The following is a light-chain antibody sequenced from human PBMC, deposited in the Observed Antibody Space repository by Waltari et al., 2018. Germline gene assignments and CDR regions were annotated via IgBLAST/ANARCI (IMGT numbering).Light chain of an antibody. V-gene: IGKV3-20*01. CDR2: GAS. CDR1: QSFSSSY. J-gene: IGKJ1*01. Sequence: EIVLTQSPGTLSLSPGERATLSCRASQSFSSSYLAWYQQKPGQAPRLLIYGASSRATGIPERFSGSGSGTDFTLTISRLEPEDFAVYYCQQYGSSPRTFGQGTKVEIK. CDR3: QQYGSSPRT.